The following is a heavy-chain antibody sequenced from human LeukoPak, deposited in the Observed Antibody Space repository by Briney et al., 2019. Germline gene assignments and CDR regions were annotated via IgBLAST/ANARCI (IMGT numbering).Heavy chain of an antibody. J-gene: IGHJ4*02. V-gene: IGHV3-74*01. CDR1: GLTFSSYW. Sequence: PGGSLRLSCAASGLTFSSYWMHWVRQAPGKGLVWVSRINSDGSRISYADAVKGRFTIPRDNAKNTLYLQMNSLRAEDTAVYYCARDRGSGEFDYWGQGTLVTVSS. CDR3: ARDRGSGEFDY. CDR2: INSDGSRI. D-gene: IGHD3-10*01.